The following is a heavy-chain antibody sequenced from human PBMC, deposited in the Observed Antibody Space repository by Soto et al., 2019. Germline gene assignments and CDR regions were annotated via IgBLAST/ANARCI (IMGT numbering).Heavy chain of an antibody. CDR3: AKDILEHSSGWYAFDI. CDR2: ISWNSGSI. CDR1: GFTFDDYA. J-gene: IGHJ3*02. Sequence: VQLVESGGGVVQPGRSLRLSCAASGFTFDDYAMHWVRQAPGKGLEWVSGISWNSGSIGYADSVKGRFTISRDNAKNSLYLQMNSLRAEDTALYYCAKDILEHSSGWYAFDIWGQGTMVTVSS. V-gene: IGHV3-9*01. D-gene: IGHD6-19*01.